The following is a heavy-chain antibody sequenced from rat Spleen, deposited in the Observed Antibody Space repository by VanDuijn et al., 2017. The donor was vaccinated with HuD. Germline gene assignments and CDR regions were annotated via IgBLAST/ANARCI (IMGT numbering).Heavy chain of an antibody. Sequence: EVQLVESGGGLVRPGRSLKLSCAASGFTFSDYNMAWVRQAPKKGLEWVATISYDGSSTYYRDSVKGRFTISRDNAKNTLFLQMDSLRSEDTATYYCARRPGDFDCWGQGVMVTVSS. CDR2: ISYDGSST. D-gene: IGHD1-4*01. J-gene: IGHJ2*01. V-gene: IGHV5-7*01. CDR3: ARRPGDFDC. CDR1: GFTFSDYN.